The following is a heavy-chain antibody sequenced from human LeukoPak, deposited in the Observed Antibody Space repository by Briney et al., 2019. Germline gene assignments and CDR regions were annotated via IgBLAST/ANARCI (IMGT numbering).Heavy chain of an antibody. D-gene: IGHD5-18*01. CDR2: IKEDGSEN. CDR1: GFTFSRYW. J-gene: IGHJ4*02. CDR3: ARDTYPPQLIDY. V-gene: IGHV3-7*01. Sequence: GGSLRLSCAASGFTFSRYWMTWVRQAPGKGLEWVANIKEDGSENSYADSVKGRFTISRDIAKNSLYLQMNSLRAEDTAVYYCARDTYPPQLIDYWGQGTLVTVSS.